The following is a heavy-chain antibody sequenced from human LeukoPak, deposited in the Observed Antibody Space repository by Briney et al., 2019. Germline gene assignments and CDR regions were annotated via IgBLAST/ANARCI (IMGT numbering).Heavy chain of an antibody. CDR3: ARGGGGTQGDY. Sequence: GASVKVSCKASGYSFTNYYMHWVRQAPGQGLEGMGIINPSGGGTSYAQKFQDRVTMTRDTSTSTVYLELSSLRSEDTAVYYCARGGGGTQGDYWGQGTLVTVSS. V-gene: IGHV1-46*01. CDR2: INPSGGGT. J-gene: IGHJ4*02. CDR1: GYSFTNYY. D-gene: IGHD2-15*01.